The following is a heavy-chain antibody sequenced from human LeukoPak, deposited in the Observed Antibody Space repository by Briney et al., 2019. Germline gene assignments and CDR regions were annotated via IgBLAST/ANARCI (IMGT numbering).Heavy chain of an antibody. V-gene: IGHV3-13*01. CDR2: IRDSGET. J-gene: IGHJ5*01. CDR1: GITFSSYD. D-gene: IGHD3-16*01. Sequence: GGSLRLSCAASGITFSSYDIHWVRQATGKGLEWVSLIRDSGETFYADSVKGRFTISRDNPKNTVYLQMNRLRVEDTAVYFCARDRAVTQVWVEFDSWGQGTLVTVSS. CDR3: ARDRAVTQVWVEFDS.